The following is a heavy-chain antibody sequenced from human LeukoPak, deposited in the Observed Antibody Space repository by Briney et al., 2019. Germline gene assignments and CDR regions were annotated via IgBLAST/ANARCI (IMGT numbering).Heavy chain of an antibody. Sequence: ASVKVSCKASGGTFSSYAISWVRQAPGQGLEWMGGIIPIFGTANYAQKFQGRVTITTDESTSTAYMELSSLRSEDTAVCYCARGGIAVAGTFDIWGQGTMVTVSS. CDR1: GGTFSSYA. CDR2: IIPIFGTA. J-gene: IGHJ3*02. D-gene: IGHD6-19*01. CDR3: ARGGIAVAGTFDI. V-gene: IGHV1-69*05.